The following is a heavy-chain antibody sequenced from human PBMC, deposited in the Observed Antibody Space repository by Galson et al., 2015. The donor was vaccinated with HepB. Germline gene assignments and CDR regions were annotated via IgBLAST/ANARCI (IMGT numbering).Heavy chain of an antibody. CDR1: GYTFTNYY. J-gene: IGHJ6*02. Sequence: SVKVSCKASGYTFTNYYIHWVRQAPGQGLEWMGIVNPSVGSAKLIQKFQGRVTLTRDTSTTTVYMEFSSLRSEDSAVYYCVRDYPGPGGSGSYYDVSHYYYGMDVWGQGTTVTVS. CDR2: VNPSVGSA. V-gene: IGHV1-46*01. D-gene: IGHD3-10*01. CDR3: VRDYPGPGGSGSYYDVSHYYYGMDV.